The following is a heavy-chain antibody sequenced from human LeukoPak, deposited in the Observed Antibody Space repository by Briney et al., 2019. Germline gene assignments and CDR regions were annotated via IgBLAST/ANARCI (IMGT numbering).Heavy chain of an antibody. CDR1: GGTFSSYA. V-gene: IGHV1-69*13. J-gene: IGHJ4*02. D-gene: IGHD3-22*01. CDR2: IIPIFGTA. CDR3: ARPRTYYYDSSGYYDY. Sequence: ASVKVSRKASGGTFSSYAISWVRQAPGQGLEWMGGIIPIFGTANYAQKFQGRVTITADESTSTAYMELSSLRSEDTAVYYCARPRTYYYDSSGYYDYWGQGTLVTVSS.